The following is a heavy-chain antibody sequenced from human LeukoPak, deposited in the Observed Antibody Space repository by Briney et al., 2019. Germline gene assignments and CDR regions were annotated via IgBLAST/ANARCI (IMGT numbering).Heavy chain of an antibody. CDR3: ARGSIAAVFFPYYFDY. Sequence: GRSLRLSCAASGFTFSSYTMHWVRQAPGKGLEWVAVISYDGSNKYYADSVKGRFTISRDNSKNTLYLQVNSLRAEDTAVYFCARGSIAAVFFPYYFDYWGQGTLVTVSS. D-gene: IGHD6-13*01. CDR2: ISYDGSNK. J-gene: IGHJ4*02. V-gene: IGHV3-30-3*01. CDR1: GFTFSSYT.